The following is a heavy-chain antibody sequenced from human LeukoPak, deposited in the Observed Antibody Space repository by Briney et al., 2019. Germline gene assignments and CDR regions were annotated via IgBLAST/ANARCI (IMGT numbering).Heavy chain of an antibody. CDR3: ARGDYAPLDN. J-gene: IGHJ4*02. V-gene: IGHV4-39*01. CDR2: IYYSGST. Sequence: SETLSLTCTVSGGSISSSSYHWGWIRQPPGKGLEWIGSIYYSGSTYYNPSLKSRVTISVDTSKNQFSLKLSSVTAADTAVYYCARGDYAPLDNWGQGTLVTVSS. D-gene: IGHD4-17*01. CDR1: GGSISSSSYH.